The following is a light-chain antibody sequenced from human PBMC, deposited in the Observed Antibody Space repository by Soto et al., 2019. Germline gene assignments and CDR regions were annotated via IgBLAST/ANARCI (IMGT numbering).Light chain of an antibody. Sequence: EIVMTQSRATLSVSPGERATLSRTASHYVYSNVAWFQQRPGQAPRLLIYRASTRATGTPARFSGSGSGTEFTLTITSLQSEDFALYYCLQHNSYRTFGQGTKVDIK. V-gene: IGKV3-15*01. CDR1: HYVYSN. CDR3: LQHNSYRT. J-gene: IGKJ1*01. CDR2: RAS.